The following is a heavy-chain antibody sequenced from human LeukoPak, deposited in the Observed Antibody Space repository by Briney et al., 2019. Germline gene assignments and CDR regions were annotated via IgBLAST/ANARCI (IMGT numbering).Heavy chain of an antibody. CDR3: ARVLDGSGTNAFDI. J-gene: IGHJ3*02. Sequence: PGRSLRLSCAASGFTFRSYSMHWVRQAPGKGLEWAATISYDGSNVYYADSVKGRFTISRDNVKNSLYLQMNSLRDEDTAVYYSARVLDGSGTNAFDIWGQGTMVTVSS. V-gene: IGHV3-30-3*01. D-gene: IGHD3-10*01. CDR2: ISYDGSNV. CDR1: GFTFRSYS.